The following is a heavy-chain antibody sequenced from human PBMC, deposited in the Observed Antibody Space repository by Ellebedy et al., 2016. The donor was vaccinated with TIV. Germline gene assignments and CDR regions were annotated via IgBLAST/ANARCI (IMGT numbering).Heavy chain of an antibody. CDR1: GFTFSSYA. D-gene: IGHD4-17*01. CDR3: ARGEETYGMGYFDY. V-gene: IGHV3-30-3*01. Sequence: PGGSLRLSCAASGFTFSSYAMHWVRQAPGKGLEWVAVISYDGNNKYYADSVKGRFTISRDNSKNTLYLQMNSLRAEDTAVYYCARGEETYGMGYFDYWGQGTLVTVSS. J-gene: IGHJ4*02. CDR2: ISYDGNNK.